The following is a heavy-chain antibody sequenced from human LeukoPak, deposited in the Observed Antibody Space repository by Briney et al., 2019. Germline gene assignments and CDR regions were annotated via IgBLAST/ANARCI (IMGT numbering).Heavy chain of an antibody. D-gene: IGHD3-22*01. J-gene: IGHJ4*02. V-gene: IGHV7-4-1*02. CDR3: ASLNYYYDSSGDPYYFDY. Sequence: ASVKVSCKASGYTFTSYAMNWVRQAPGQGLEWMGWINTNTGNPTYAQGFTGRFVFSLDTSVSTAYLQINSLKAEDTAVYYCASLNYYYDSSGDPYYFDYWGQGTLVTVSS. CDR1: GYTFTSYA. CDR2: INTNTGNP.